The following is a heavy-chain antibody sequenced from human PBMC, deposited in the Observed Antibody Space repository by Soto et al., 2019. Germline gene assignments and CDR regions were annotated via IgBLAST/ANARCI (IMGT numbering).Heavy chain of an antibody. V-gene: IGHV1-2*04. CDR2: INPNSGGT. D-gene: IGHD2-15*01. J-gene: IGHJ3*02. Sequence: ASVKVSCKASGYTFTGYYMHWVRQAPGQGLEWMGWINPNSGGTNYAQKFQGWVTMTRDTSISTAYMELRRLRSDDTAVYYCASGYCSGGSCLNDAFDIWGQGTMVTVSS. CDR1: GYTFTGYY. CDR3: ASGYCSGGSCLNDAFDI.